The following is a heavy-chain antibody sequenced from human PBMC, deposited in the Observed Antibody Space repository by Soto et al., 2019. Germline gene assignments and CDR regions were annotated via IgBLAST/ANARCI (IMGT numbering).Heavy chain of an antibody. CDR3: ARVIAAAGTGYYYYGMDV. D-gene: IGHD6-13*01. Sequence: GGSLRLSCAASGFTFSSYSMNWVRQAPGKGLEWVSSISSSSSYIYYADSVKGRFTISRDNAKNSLYLQMNSLRAEDTAVYYRARVIAAAGTGYYYYGMDVWGQGTTVTVSS. CDR2: ISSSSSYI. CDR1: GFTFSSYS. V-gene: IGHV3-21*04. J-gene: IGHJ6*02.